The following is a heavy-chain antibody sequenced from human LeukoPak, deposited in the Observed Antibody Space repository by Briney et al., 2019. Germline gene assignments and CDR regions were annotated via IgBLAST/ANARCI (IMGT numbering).Heavy chain of an antibody. D-gene: IGHD1-26*01. J-gene: IGHJ4*02. CDR3: AKREEWLLHSGSYFFDY. CDR2: IGGSGGST. V-gene: IGHV3-23*01. CDR1: GFTFTTYA. Sequence: GGSLRLSCAASGFTFTTYAMSWVRQAPGKGLEWVSGIGGSGGSTYHADSVKGRFTISRDNSKNTLYLQMNSLRAEDTAVYYCAKREEWLLHSGSYFFDYWGQGTLVTVSS.